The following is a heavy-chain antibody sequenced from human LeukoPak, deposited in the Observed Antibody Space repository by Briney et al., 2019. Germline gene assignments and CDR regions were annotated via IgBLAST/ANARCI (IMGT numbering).Heavy chain of an antibody. V-gene: IGHV4-39*07. J-gene: IGHJ4*02. CDR1: GGSISSSSYY. CDR2: IYYSGST. Sequence: SETLSLTCTVSGGSISSSSYYWGWIRQPPGKGLEWIGSIYYSGSTYYNPSLKSRVTISVDTSKNQFSLKPSSVTAADTAVYYCALADRKYCSGGSCYSPADYWGQGTLVTVSS. D-gene: IGHD2-15*01. CDR3: ALADRKYCSGGSCYSPADY.